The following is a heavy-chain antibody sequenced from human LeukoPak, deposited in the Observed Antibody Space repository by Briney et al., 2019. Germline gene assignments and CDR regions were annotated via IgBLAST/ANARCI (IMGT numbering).Heavy chain of an antibody. CDR3: ARIVGQYYFDY. V-gene: IGHV3-7*01. Sequence: GGSLRLSCAASGFTFSSYWMSWVRQAPGKGLEWVANIKQDGSEKYYVDSVRGRFTISRDNAKNSLYLQMNSLRAEDTAVYYCARIVGQYYFDYWGQGTLVTVSS. J-gene: IGHJ4*02. D-gene: IGHD2-15*01. CDR1: GFTFSSYW. CDR2: IKQDGSEK.